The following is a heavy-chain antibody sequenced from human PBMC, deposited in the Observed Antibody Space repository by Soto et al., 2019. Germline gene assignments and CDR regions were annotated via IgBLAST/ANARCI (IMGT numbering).Heavy chain of an antibody. D-gene: IGHD1-26*01. CDR2: IYNSGST. CDR1: GGSVSSNNYF. Sequence: PSETLSLTCTVSGGSVSSNNYFWTWIRQPPGKELEWIGYIYNSGSTNYNPSLKSRVTISLDTSKNQFSLKLSSVTAADTAVYYCAKGPRWGLPFFDSWGQGALVTSPQ. J-gene: IGHJ4*02. CDR3: AKGPRWGLPFFDS. V-gene: IGHV4-61*01.